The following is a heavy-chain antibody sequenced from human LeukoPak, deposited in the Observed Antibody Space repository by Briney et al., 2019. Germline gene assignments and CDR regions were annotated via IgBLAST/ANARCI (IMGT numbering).Heavy chain of an antibody. CDR1: GGSISSYY. Sequence: SETLSLTCTVSGGSISSYYWTWIRQPPGKGLEWIGSIYYGGSTFYSPSLKSRVTISVDTSKNQFSLKLSSVTAADTAVYYCARDASWGKGTTVTVSS. CDR3: ARDAS. J-gene: IGHJ6*04. V-gene: IGHV4-59*12. CDR2: IYYGGST.